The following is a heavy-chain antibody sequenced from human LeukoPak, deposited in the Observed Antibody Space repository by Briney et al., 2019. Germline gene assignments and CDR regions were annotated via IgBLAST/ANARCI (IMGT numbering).Heavy chain of an antibody. D-gene: IGHD6-13*01. CDR3: AKDAGAAASYDPVFQH. V-gene: IGHV3-7*03. CDR2: IKQDGSEK. CDR1: GFTFSSYW. J-gene: IGHJ1*01. Sequence: PGGSLRLSCAASGFTFSSYWLTWVRQAPGKGLECVANIKQDGSEKSYVDSVKGRFTISRDNAKNSLYLQMNSLRAEDTALYYCAKDAGAAASYDPVFQHWGQGTLVTVSS.